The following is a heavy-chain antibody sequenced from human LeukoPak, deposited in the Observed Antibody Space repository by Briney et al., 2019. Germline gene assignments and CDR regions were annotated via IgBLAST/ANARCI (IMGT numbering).Heavy chain of an antibody. J-gene: IGHJ4*02. Sequence: GGSLRLSCAASGFTFSSYAMSWVRQAPWKGLEWVSAISGSGGSTYYADSVKGRFTISRDNSKNTLYLQMNSLRAEDTAVYYCAKEKYSYGFTEYYFDYWGQGTLVTVSS. CDR2: ISGSGGST. V-gene: IGHV3-23*01. CDR3: AKEKYSYGFTEYYFDY. D-gene: IGHD5-18*01. CDR1: GFTFSSYA.